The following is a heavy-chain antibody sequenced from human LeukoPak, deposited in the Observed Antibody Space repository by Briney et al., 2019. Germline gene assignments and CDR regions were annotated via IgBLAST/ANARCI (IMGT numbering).Heavy chain of an antibody. CDR3: ARVRYSDSSVLTRKRSYYFDY. Sequence: SETLSLTCTVSNASISFYYWSWLRQPAGKGLEWIGRIYTTGTTNFNPSLKSRVIMSVDTSKNQFSLKLSSVTAADTAVYYCARVRYSDSSVLTRKRSYYFDYWGQGTLVTVSS. D-gene: IGHD3-22*01. CDR1: NASISFYY. J-gene: IGHJ4*02. CDR2: IYTTGTT. V-gene: IGHV4-4*07.